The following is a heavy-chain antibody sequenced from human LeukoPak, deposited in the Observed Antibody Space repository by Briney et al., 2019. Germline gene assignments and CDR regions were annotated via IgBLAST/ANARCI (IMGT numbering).Heavy chain of an antibody. J-gene: IGHJ5*02. D-gene: IGHD2-2*01. CDR2: IYYSGST. CDR1: GGSISSYY. Sequence: SETLSLTCTVSGGSISSYYWSWIRQPPGKGLEWIGYIYYSGSTNYNPSLKSRVTISVDTSKNQFSLKLSSVTAADTAVYYCARHYIVVVPAAMTAFDPWGQGTLVTVSS. V-gene: IGHV4-59*08. CDR3: ARHYIVVVPAAMTAFDP.